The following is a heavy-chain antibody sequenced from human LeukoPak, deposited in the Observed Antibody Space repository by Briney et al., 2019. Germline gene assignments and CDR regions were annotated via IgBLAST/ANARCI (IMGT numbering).Heavy chain of an antibody. CDR3: APSRGDYGDYFDY. CDR2: INPNSGGT. D-gene: IGHD4-17*01. Sequence: PSASVKVSCKASGYTFTGYYMHWVRQVPGQGLEWMGWINPNSGGTNYAQKFQGRVTMTRDTSISTAYMELSRLRSDDTAVYYCAPSRGDYGDYFDYWGQGTLVTVSS. J-gene: IGHJ4*02. V-gene: IGHV1-2*02. CDR1: GYTFTGYY.